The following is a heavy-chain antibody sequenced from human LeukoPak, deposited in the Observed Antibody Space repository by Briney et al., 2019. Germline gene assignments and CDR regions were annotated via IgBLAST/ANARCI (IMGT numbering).Heavy chain of an antibody. Sequence: PSETLSLTCIVSGGSIRSDYWSWMRQPAGKGLEWIGRIYSGGSSNCNPSLKSRVTMSVGTSNNQISLKLTFVTAADTAVYYCARGSRGARFDYWGQGTLVTVSS. CDR1: GGSIRSDY. CDR3: ARGSRGARFDY. J-gene: IGHJ4*02. CDR2: IYSGGSS. V-gene: IGHV4-4*07. D-gene: IGHD4/OR15-4a*01.